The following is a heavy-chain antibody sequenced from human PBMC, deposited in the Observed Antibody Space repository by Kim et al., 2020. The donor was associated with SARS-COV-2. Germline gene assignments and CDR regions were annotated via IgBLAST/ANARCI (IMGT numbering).Heavy chain of an antibody. CDR2: IYYSGST. CDR3: ARSVQYCSGGSCDQVLKVDWFDP. D-gene: IGHD2-15*01. J-gene: IGHJ5*02. V-gene: IGHV4-59*13. Sequence: SETLSLTCTVSGGSISSYYWSWIRQPPGKGLEWIGYIYYSGSTNYNPSLKSRVTISVDTSKNQFSLKLSSVTAADTAVYYCARSVQYCSGGSCDQVLKVDWFDPWGQGTLVTVSS. CDR1: GGSISSYY.